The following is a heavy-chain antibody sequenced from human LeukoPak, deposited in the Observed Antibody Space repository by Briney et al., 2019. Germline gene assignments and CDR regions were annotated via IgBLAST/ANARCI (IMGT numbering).Heavy chain of an antibody. Sequence: SETLSLTCTVSGGSISSSSYYWGWIRQPQGKGLEWIGSIYYSGSTYYNPSLKSRVTISVDTSKNQFSLKLSSVTAADTAVYYCARPLGYCSSTSCYHLNWFDPWGQGTLVTVSS. CDR1: GGSISSSSYY. V-gene: IGHV4-39*01. J-gene: IGHJ5*02. CDR2: IYYSGST. D-gene: IGHD2-2*01. CDR3: ARPLGYCSSTSCYHLNWFDP.